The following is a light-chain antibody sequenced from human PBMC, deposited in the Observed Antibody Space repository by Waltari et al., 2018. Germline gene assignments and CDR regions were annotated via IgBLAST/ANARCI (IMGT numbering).Light chain of an antibody. CDR1: QSVNNK. CDR3: QHRSSWPLT. J-gene: IGKJ4*01. V-gene: IGKV3-11*01. Sequence: EIVLTQSPSPLSLSPGARATLSFRASQSVNNKLAWYQQKPGQAPRPLIYDASTRATGVPARFSGSGSGTDLTLSISSLEPEDFAVYYCQHRSSWPLTFGGGTKLEIK. CDR2: DAS.